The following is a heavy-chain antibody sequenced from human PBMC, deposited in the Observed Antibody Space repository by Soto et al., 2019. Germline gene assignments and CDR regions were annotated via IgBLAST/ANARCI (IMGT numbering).Heavy chain of an antibody. V-gene: IGHV3-23*01. CDR1: GFTFSSYA. Sequence: EVQLLESGGGLVQPGGSLRLSCAASGFTFSSYAMIWIRQVPGKGLEWVSGLYGSGRGIHYADSVKGRFTISRDNSAYAVYLQMNNLRVDDTAVYYCAKDAVAGDGVWLAHAWGRRTAVTVSS. D-gene: IGHD4-17*01. J-gene: IGHJ5*02. CDR2: LYGSGRGI. CDR3: AKDAVAGDGVWLAHA.